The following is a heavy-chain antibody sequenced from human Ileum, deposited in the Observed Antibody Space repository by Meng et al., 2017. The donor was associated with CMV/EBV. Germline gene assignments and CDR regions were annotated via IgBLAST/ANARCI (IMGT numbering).Heavy chain of an antibody. CDR1: GFTFDDYT. Sequence: SLKISCAASGFTFDDYTMHWVRQAPGKGLEGVSLISWDGGSTYYADSVKGRFTISRENSKNSLYLQMNSLRTEATALYYCAKGPNYYDFWSGPTDYWGQGTLVTVSS. CDR3: AKGPNYYDFWSGPTDY. V-gene: IGHV3-43*01. D-gene: IGHD3-3*01. CDR2: ISWDGGST. J-gene: IGHJ4*02.